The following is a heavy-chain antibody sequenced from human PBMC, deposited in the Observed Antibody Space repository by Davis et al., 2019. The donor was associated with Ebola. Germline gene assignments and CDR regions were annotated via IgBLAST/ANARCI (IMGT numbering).Heavy chain of an antibody. CDR3: ARYFGPGTYALDY. CDR1: GFIFSTYY. D-gene: IGHD3-10*01. J-gene: IGHJ4*02. Sequence: GESLKISCAASGFIFSTYYMYWVRQAPGKGLVWLSRISSDGSDRSYADSVKGRFTTSRDNAKNTLYLQMNSLRAEDTAVYYCARYFGPGTYALDYWGQGALVTVSS. V-gene: IGHV3-74*01. CDR2: ISSDGSDR.